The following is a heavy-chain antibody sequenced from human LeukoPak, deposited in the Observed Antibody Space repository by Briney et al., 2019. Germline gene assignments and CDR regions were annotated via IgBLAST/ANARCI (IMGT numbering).Heavy chain of an antibody. V-gene: IGHV4-34*01. D-gene: IGHD4-11*01. CDR2: INHSGST. J-gene: IGHJ4*02. CDR1: GGSFSGYY. CDR3: ARVDVYRSDRAFDY. Sequence: SETLSLTCAVCGGSFSGYYWSWIRQPPGKGLEWIGEINHSGSTNYNPSLKSRVTISVDTSKNQFSLKLSSVTAADTAVYYCARVDVYRSDRAFDYWGQGTLVTVSS.